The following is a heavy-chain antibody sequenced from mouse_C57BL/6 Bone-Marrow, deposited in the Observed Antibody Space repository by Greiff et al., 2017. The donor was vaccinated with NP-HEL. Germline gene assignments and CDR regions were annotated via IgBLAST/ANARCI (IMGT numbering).Heavy chain of an antibody. CDR1: GFTFSSYG. Sequence: EVQVVESGGDLVKPGGSLKLSCAASGFTFSSYGMSWVRQTPDKRLEWVATISSGGSYTYYPDSVKGRFTISRDNAKNTLYLQMSNLKSEDTAMYYCARHYYSNYFDYWGQGTTLTVSS. J-gene: IGHJ2*01. CDR2: ISSGGSYT. V-gene: IGHV5-6*01. D-gene: IGHD2-5*01. CDR3: ARHYYSNYFDY.